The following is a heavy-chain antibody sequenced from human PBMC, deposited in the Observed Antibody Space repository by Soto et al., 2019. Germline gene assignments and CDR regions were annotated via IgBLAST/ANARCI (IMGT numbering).Heavy chain of an antibody. CDR3: ARCYDSRAAAPLDY. CDR1: GGSISSGGYY. D-gene: IGHD3-22*01. Sequence: QVQLQESGPGLVKPSQTLSLTCTVSGGSISSGGYYWSWIRQHPGKGLEWIGYSYYSGSTYYNPSLKRRVTISVDTSKNQFSLKLSSVTAADTAVYYCARCYDSRAAAPLDYWGQGILVTVSS. J-gene: IGHJ4*02. CDR2: SYYSGST. V-gene: IGHV4-31*03.